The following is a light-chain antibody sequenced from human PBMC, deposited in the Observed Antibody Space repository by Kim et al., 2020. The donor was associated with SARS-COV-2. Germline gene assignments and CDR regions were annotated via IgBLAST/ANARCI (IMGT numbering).Light chain of an antibody. Sequence: VVLTQSPLSLVVPLGQPASISCTSGKSLLFSNGVTNLHWFQQRPGQSPRRLIYSVSNRDSGVPDRFSGSGSGTDFTLTISRVEAEDIGIYYCMQGTHWPLTFGGGTKVDIK. CDR1: KSLLFSNGVTN. V-gene: IGKV2-30*01. CDR2: SVS. J-gene: IGKJ4*01. CDR3: MQGTHWPLT.